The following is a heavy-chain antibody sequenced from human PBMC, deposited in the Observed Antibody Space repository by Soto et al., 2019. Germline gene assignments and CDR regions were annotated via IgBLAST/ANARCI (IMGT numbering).Heavy chain of an antibody. CDR2: IYHSGST. V-gene: IGHV4-4*02. J-gene: IGHJ4*02. CDR1: GGSISSNKW. D-gene: IGHD3-22*01. Sequence: QVQLQESGPGLVKPSETLSLTCAVYGGSISSNKWWSWVRQPPGKGLEWIGEIYHSGSTNYNPSLKSRVTISLDKSKNQFSLKLTSVTAADTAVYYCARHQDYYDSSGYFDYWGQGTVVTVTS. CDR3: ARHQDYYDSSGYFDY.